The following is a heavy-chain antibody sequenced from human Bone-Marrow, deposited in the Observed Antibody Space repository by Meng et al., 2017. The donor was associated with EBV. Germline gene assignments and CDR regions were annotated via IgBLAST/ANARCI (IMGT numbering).Heavy chain of an antibody. CDR1: GGTVRSDA. J-gene: IGHJ4*02. CDR3: ASESGRGFTPDY. V-gene: IGHV1-69*01. Sequence: VQLVQSGAEVKKPGSSVKVSCKTSGGTVRSDAVSWVRQAPGQGLEWMGGLIPMSDAPHYAQKFQDRVRITADESTSTHYMDLSGLRSEDTAVYYCASESGRGFTPDYWGQGTLVTVSS. CDR2: LIPMSDAP. D-gene: IGHD3-10*01.